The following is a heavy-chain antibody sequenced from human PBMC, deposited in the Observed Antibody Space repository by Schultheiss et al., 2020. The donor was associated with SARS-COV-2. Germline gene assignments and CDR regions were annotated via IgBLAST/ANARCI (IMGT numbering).Heavy chain of an antibody. CDR2: VYHSGST. CDR3: ARTTLGTVMVRSFSVRWNWFDP. D-gene: IGHD5-18*01. J-gene: IGHJ5*02. Sequence: SETLSLTCTVSGGSTSDYYWSWIRQPPGKGLEWIGFVYHSGSTNYNPSLKSRVTISVDTSKNQFSLKLSSVTAADTAVYYCARTTLGTVMVRSFSVRWNWFDPWGQGTLVTVSS. CDR1: GGSTSDYY. V-gene: IGHV4-59*08.